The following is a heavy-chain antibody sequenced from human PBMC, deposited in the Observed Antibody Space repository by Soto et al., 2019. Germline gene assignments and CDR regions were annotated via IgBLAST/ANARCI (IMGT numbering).Heavy chain of an antibody. J-gene: IGHJ5*02. CDR2: IYPGDSDT. CDR3: ARFAAVGWFDP. D-gene: IGHD6-19*01. V-gene: IGHV5-51*01. Sequence: VESLKISCKGSGYIFTSYWIGCFLQMPGKVLEWMGIIYPGDSDTRYSPSFQGQVTISADKSISTAYLQWSSLKASDTAMYYCARFAAVGWFDPWGQGTLVTVSS. CDR1: GYIFTSYW.